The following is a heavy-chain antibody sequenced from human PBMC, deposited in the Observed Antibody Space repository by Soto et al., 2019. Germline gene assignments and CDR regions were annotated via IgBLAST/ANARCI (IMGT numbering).Heavy chain of an antibody. D-gene: IGHD3-10*01. CDR2: IKQDGSEK. V-gene: IGHV3-7*01. J-gene: IGHJ6*02. CDR1: GFTFSSYW. CDR3: ARDRGGSGSYYPLALRALYSYYYGMDV. Sequence: HPGGSLRLSCAASGFTFSSYWMSWVRQAPGKGLEWVANIKQDGSEKYYVDSVKGRFTISRDNAKNSLYLQMNSLRAEDTAVYYCARDRGGSGSYYPLALRALYSYYYGMDVWGQGTTVTVSS.